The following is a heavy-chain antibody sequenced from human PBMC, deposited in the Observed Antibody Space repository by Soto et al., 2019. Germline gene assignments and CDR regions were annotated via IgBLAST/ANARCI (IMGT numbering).Heavy chain of an antibody. CDR2: TYYRSKWYN. CDR1: GDSVSSNSSA. CDR3: ARVHYDYVWGSDRRYYFDF. J-gene: IGHJ4*02. D-gene: IGHD3-16*02. V-gene: IGHV6-1*01. Sequence: PSQTLAPTCAISGDSVSSNSSAWNWIRQSPSRGLEWLGRTYYRSKWYNDYAVSVKSRITINPDNYKNQFSLQLNSVTPEDTAVYYCARVHYDYVWGSDRRYYFDFWGQGTLVTVSS.